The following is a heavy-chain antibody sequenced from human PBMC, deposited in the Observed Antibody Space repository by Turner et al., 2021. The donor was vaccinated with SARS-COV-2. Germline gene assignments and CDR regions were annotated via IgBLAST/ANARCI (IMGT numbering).Heavy chain of an antibody. CDR2: ISGSGGST. CDR1: GFTFSSYA. J-gene: IGHJ4*02. D-gene: IGHD2-2*01. CDR3: AKDFFLHQLLFDY. V-gene: IGHV3-23*01. Sequence: EVQLLESGGGLVQPGGSPRLSCAASGFTFSSYAMSWVRQAPGKGLEWVSAISGSGGSTYYADSVKGRFTISRDNSKNTLYLQMNSLRAEETAVYYCAKDFFLHQLLFDYWGQGTLVTVST.